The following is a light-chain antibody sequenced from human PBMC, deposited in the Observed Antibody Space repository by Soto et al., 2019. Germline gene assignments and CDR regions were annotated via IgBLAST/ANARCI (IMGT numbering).Light chain of an antibody. Sequence: DIQMTQSPSSLSASVGDRVTITCGPSQTISSWLAWYQQKPGKAPKLLIYKASTLKSGVPSRFSGSGSGTEFTLTISSLQPDDFATYYCQHYNSYSEAFGQGTKVDIK. CDR3: QHYNSYSEA. CDR1: QTISSW. J-gene: IGKJ1*01. V-gene: IGKV1-5*03. CDR2: KAS.